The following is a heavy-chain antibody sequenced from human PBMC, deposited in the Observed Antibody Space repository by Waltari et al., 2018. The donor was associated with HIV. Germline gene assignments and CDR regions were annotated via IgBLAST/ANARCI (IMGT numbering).Heavy chain of an antibody. V-gene: IGHV5-51*01. CDR1: GYSFTSYW. D-gene: IGHD5-12*01. CDR2: SYPCDSGT. J-gene: IGHJ4*02. CDR3: ARIEMATIPNFDY. Sequence: EVQLVQSGAEVKKPGESLKISCKGSGYSFTSYWIGWVRQMPGKGLAWMGISYPCDSGTRYSPTFQGQVTISADKSISTAYLQWSSLKASDTAMYYCARIEMATIPNFDYWGQGTLVTVSS.